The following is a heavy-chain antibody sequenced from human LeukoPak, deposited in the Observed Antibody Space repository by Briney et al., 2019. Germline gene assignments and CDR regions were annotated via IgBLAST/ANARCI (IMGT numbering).Heavy chain of an antibody. CDR3: ARDAVDTANAV. Sequence: GGCLRLSCAASGVTFTTDWMNWGSQAPGKGMVWVSHINSDGSITSYADSVKGRFTISRDNAKNTLYLQMNSLRAEDTAVYYCARDAVDTANAVWGQGTTVTAPS. CDR2: INSDGSIT. J-gene: IGHJ6*02. D-gene: IGHD5-18*01. V-gene: IGHV3-74*01. CDR1: GVTFTTDW.